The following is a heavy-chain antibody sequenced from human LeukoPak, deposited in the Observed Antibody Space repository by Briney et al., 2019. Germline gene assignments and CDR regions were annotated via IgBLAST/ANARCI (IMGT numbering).Heavy chain of an antibody. CDR2: IGSDGITT. Sequence: GGSLRLSCAASGFTFSSYWMHWVRQAPGKGLVWVSRIGSDGITTNYADSVKGRFTISRDNSKNTLYLQMNSLRAEDTAVYYCAKDLAAAGTNRDWGQGTLVTVSS. D-gene: IGHD6-13*01. J-gene: IGHJ4*02. CDR1: GFTFSSYW. CDR3: AKDLAAAGTNRD. V-gene: IGHV3-74*01.